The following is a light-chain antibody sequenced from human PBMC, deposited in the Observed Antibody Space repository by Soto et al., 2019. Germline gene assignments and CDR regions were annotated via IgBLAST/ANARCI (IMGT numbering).Light chain of an antibody. J-gene: IGLJ2*01. CDR3: SSYTSSSTLV. V-gene: IGLV2-14*01. CDR2: DVS. CDR1: SSDVGGYNY. Sequence: QSALTQPASVSGSPGQSITISCTGTSSDVGGYNYVSWYQQHPGKAPKLMIYDVSNRPSGVSNRFSGSKSGNTASLTISGLQADDEADYYCSSYTSSSTLVFGRGTQLTVL.